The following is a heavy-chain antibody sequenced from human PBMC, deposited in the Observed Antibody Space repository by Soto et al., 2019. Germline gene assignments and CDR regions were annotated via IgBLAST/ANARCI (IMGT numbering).Heavy chain of an antibody. D-gene: IGHD3-10*01. CDR3: AKKVNSGPGSQYFDY. CDR2: FRSSGDGGTT. Sequence: EVQLLESGGGLVQPGGSLRLSCAASGFTFSSYSMSWVRQAPGKGLEWVSGFRSSGDGGTTYYADSVKGRFTISRDNSKNSLFLKMNRLGAEDTAIYYCAKKVNSGPGSQYFDYWGQGTLVTVSS. CDR1: GFTFSSYS. J-gene: IGHJ4*02. V-gene: IGHV3-23*01.